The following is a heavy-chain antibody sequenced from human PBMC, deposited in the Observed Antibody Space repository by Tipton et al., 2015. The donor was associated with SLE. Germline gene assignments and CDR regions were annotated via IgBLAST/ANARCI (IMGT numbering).Heavy chain of an antibody. J-gene: IGHJ4*02. Sequence: TLSLTCNVSGGSINSHYLSWIRQPPGKGLEWIGHSYYSGGTNYNPSLESLVTISVDTSKNQWSLKMSSVTVADTAVDYCAREQKGFDSWGQGTLVTVSS. V-gene: IGHV4-59*11. CDR2: SYYSGGT. CDR3: AREQKGFDS. CDR1: GGSINSHY.